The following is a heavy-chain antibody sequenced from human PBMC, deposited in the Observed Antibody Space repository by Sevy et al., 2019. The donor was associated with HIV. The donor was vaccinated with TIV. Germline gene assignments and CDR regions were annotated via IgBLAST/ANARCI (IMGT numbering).Heavy chain of an antibody. Sequence: GGSLRLSCAASGFTFSKYSMSWVRQPPGKGLEWVSTLSFGCGEINHADSVKGRFTISRDNSKNSLYLQMNNLRAEDTAVYCCAREGCTKPQDYWGQGALVTVSS. CDR3: AREGCTKPQDY. J-gene: IGHJ4*02. V-gene: IGHV3-23*01. CDR2: LSFGCGEI. CDR1: GFTFSKYS. D-gene: IGHD2-8*01.